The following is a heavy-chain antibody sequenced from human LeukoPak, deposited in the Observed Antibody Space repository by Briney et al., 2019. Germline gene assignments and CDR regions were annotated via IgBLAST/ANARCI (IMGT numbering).Heavy chain of an antibody. CDR2: ISSSSSYI. V-gene: IGHV3-21*04. CDR1: GFTFSSYS. CDR3: ARMVRGVIAYY. D-gene: IGHD3-10*01. J-gene: IGHJ4*02. Sequence: GGSLRLSCAASGFTFSSYSTNWVRQAPGKGLEWVSSISSSSSYIYYADSVKGRFTISRDNAKHSLYLQMNSLRAEDTAVYYCARMVRGVIAYYWGQGTLVTVYS.